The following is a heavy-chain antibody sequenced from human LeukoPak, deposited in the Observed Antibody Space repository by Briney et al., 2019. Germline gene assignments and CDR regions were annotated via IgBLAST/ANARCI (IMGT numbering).Heavy chain of an antibody. V-gene: IGHV4-59*12. CDR1: SDSISGYY. CDR3: ARLLPRTGTTAYYFHNDMDV. CDR2: IYYSGNT. D-gene: IGHD1-1*01. Sequence: SETLSLTCTVSSDSISGYYWSWLRQPPGKGLEWIGYIYYSGNTYYNPSLKSRVIISIDTSKNQFSLKLSSVTAADTADYYCARLLPRTGTTAYYFHNDMDVWGKGTTVTISS. J-gene: IGHJ6*03.